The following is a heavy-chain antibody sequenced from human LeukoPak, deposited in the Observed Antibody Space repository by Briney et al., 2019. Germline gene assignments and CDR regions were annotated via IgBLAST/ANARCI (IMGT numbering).Heavy chain of an antibody. J-gene: IGHJ4*02. D-gene: IGHD3-10*01. CDR3: AKEPWFRDY. CDR1: GLTFSKYG. CDR2: ISGSGGST. V-gene: IGHV3-23*01. Sequence: QPGGTLRLSCAASGLTFSKYGMSWVRQAPGKGLEWVSVISGSGGSTYYADSVKGRFTISGDNSKNTLYLQMNSLRAEDTAVYYCAKEPWFRDYWGQGTLVTVSS.